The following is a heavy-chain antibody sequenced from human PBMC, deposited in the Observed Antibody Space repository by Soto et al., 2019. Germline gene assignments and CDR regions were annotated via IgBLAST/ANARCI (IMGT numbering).Heavy chain of an antibody. CDR3: ARMVRGSNIDYYHYMDV. CDR1: GYTFTSHG. Sequence: QVPLVQSGAVMKKPGASVKVSCKASGYTFTSHGLSWVRQAPGQGLEWMGWISASNGDTNSAQKYQGRVTVTTDTSASTGYMELRRLTSEDTAVYYCARMVRGSNIDYYHYMDVWGEGTTVTVSS. J-gene: IGHJ6*03. CDR2: ISASNGDT. D-gene: IGHD3-10*01. V-gene: IGHV1-18*01.